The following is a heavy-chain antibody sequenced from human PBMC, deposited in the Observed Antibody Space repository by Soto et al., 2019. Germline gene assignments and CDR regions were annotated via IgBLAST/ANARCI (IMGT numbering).Heavy chain of an antibody. D-gene: IGHD1-1*01. CDR3: ARERCNSGTYDY. CDR1: GYSFTRFA. V-gene: IGHV1-3*01. Sequence: AAVKVSCKASGYSFTRFAIHWVRLAPGQGLEWIGWINAGAGGTKYSQSCQGRVTITKDTSATTAYMDLYSLKSEDTPMYFCARERCNSGTYDYWGQGALGAVSS. CDR2: INAGAGGT. J-gene: IGHJ4*02.